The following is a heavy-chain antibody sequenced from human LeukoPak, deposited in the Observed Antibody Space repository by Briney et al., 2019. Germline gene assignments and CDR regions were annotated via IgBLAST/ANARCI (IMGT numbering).Heavy chain of an antibody. CDR3: ARHLYESRGQTSFDY. V-gene: IGHV4-59*08. J-gene: IGHJ4*02. D-gene: IGHD3-22*01. CDR2: ISYSGST. CDR1: GGSISRYY. Sequence: SETLSLTCTVSGGSISRYYWSWIRQPPGKGLEWIGYISYSGSTNYNPSLKSRVTISVDTSQNHLSLKLSSVTAADTAIYYCARHLYESRGQTSFDYWGQGTLVTVSS.